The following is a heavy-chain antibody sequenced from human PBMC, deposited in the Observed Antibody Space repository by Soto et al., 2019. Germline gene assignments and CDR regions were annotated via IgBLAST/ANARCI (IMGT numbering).Heavy chain of an antibody. J-gene: IGHJ4*02. CDR1: GGSIRNYF. CDR3: ARSGSLYYFEY. V-gene: IGHV4-4*07. D-gene: IGHD1-26*01. CDR2: VYSDGVT. Sequence: PSETLSLTCTVSGGSIRNYFWTWVRQAAGKGLEWIGRVYSDGVTTYNFSFESRVSISVDTSKNQIFLKLNSVTAADTAVYYCARSGSLYYFEYWGQGSLVTVSS.